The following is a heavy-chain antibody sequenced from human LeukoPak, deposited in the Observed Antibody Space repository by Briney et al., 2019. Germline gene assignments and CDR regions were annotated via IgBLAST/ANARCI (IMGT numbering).Heavy chain of an antibody. CDR1: GYNFINNY. V-gene: IGHV1-46*01. D-gene: IGHD3-10*01. CDR3: ARDSGWSKYDY. J-gene: IGHJ4*02. CDR2: INPKGGIT. Sequence: ASVKVSCKTSGYNFINNYVHRVRQAPGQGLEWMGQINPKGGITSYAQSFQGRVTMTSDTSTSTIYMDLGKLRSEDTAIYYCARDSGWSKYDYWGQGALVIVSS.